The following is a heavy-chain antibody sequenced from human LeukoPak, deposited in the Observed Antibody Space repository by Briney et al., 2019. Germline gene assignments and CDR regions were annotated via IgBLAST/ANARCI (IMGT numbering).Heavy chain of an antibody. CDR1: GFTFSNYW. Sequence: GGSLSLSCAPSGFTFSNYWMNWVRQAPGKGLEWVASIKQDGSEKYYVDSVKGRFTISRDNAKNSLYLQMNSLRAEDTAVYYCARDHTVDGLVFDYWGQGTLVTVSS. CDR2: IKQDGSEK. V-gene: IGHV3-7*01. J-gene: IGHJ4*02. D-gene: IGHD6-19*01. CDR3: ARDHTVDGLVFDY.